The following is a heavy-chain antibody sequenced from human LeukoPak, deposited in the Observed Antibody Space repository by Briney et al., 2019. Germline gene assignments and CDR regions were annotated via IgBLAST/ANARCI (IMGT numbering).Heavy chain of an antibody. Sequence: PSETLSLTCTVSGGSISSYYWSWIRQPPGKGLEWIGYIYYSGSTNYNPSLKSRVTISVDTSKNQFSLKLSSVTAADTAVYYCARADYGGSGSDYFDYWGQGTLVTVSS. D-gene: IGHD3-10*01. V-gene: IGHV4-59*01. CDR2: IYYSGST. J-gene: IGHJ4*02. CDR1: GGSISSYY. CDR3: ARADYGGSGSDYFDY.